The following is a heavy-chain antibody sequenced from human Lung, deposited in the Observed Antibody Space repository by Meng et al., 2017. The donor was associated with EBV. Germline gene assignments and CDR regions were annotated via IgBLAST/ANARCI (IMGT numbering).Heavy chain of an antibody. CDR3: ARKDGNGWWYFDL. CDR2: IPHRGSS. V-gene: IGHV4-4*02. J-gene: IGHJ2*01. Sequence: QVHVRGPGPGLVKPSGTLSLTCAVSGASITNHNWWAWVRQPPGKGLEWIGEIPHRGSSAYNPSLKSRVTISLDKSKNQFSLKLTSVTAADTAVYYCARKDGNGWWYFDLWGRGTLVTVSS. CDR1: GASITNHNW. D-gene: IGHD6-19*01.